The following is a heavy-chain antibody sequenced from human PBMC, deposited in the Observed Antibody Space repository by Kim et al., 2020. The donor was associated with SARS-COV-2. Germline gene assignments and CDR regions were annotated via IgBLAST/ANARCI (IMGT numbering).Heavy chain of an antibody. J-gene: IGHJ4*02. V-gene: IGHV1-2*05. D-gene: IGHD1-26*01. Sequence: KFQGRVTMTRDTSISTAYMELSRLRSDDTVVYYCAREGAIVGATRAGFDYWGQGTLVTVSS. CDR3: AREGAIVGATRAGFDY.